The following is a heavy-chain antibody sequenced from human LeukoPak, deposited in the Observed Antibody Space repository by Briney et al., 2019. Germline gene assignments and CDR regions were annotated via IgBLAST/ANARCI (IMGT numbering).Heavy chain of an antibody. CDR2: ISAYNGNT. Sequence: RASVKVSCKASGYTFTSYGISWVRQAPGQGLEWMGWISAYNGNTNYAQKLQGRVTMTTDTSTSTAYMELRSLRSDDTAVYYCARSPYKPWSGYGNYYGMDVWGQGTTVTVSS. V-gene: IGHV1-18*01. CDR1: GYTFTSYG. D-gene: IGHD3-3*01. CDR3: ARSPYKPWSGYGNYYGMDV. J-gene: IGHJ6*02.